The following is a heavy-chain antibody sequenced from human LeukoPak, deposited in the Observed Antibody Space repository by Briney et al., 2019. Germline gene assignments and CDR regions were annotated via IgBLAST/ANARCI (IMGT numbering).Heavy chain of an antibody. CDR2: TYYTSKWFN. CDR1: GDSVSSNSAS. V-gene: IGHV6-1*01. Sequence: SQTLSLTCAISGDSVSSNSASWHWIRQSPSRGLQWLGRTYYTSKWFNDYAVSLKSRITINPDTSKNQFSLQLNSVTPEDTAVYFCARDIDYGGYYFDYWGQGTLVTVSS. CDR3: ARDIDYGGYYFDY. J-gene: IGHJ4*02. D-gene: IGHD4-23*01.